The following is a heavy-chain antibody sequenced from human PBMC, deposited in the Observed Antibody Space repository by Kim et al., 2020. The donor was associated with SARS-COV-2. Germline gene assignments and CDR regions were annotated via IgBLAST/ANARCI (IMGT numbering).Heavy chain of an antibody. Sequence: SETLSLTCAVYGGSFSGYYWSWIRQPPGKGLEWIGEINHSGSTNYNPSLKSRVTISVDTSKNQFSLKLSSVTAADTAVYYCARNLPLYCSSTSCYAQPVDYWGQGTLVTVSS. CDR1: GGSFSGYY. CDR3: ARNLPLYCSSTSCYAQPVDY. V-gene: IGHV4-34*01. D-gene: IGHD2-2*01. J-gene: IGHJ4*02. CDR2: INHSGST.